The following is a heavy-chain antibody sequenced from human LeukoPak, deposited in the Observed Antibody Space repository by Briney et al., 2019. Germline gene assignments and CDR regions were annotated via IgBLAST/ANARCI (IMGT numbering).Heavy chain of an antibody. J-gene: IGHJ6*02. V-gene: IGHV3-33*08. CDR2: IWYDGSNK. CDR3: AREHCSGGSCRNKNYYYYYGMDV. D-gene: IGHD2-15*01. CDR1: GITLSNYG. Sequence: GGSLRLSCAVSGITLSNYGMSWVRQAPGKGLEWVAVIWYDGSNKYYADSVKGRFTISRDNSKNTLYLQMNSLRAEDTAVYYCAREHCSGGSCRNKNYYYYYGMDVWGQGTTVTVSS.